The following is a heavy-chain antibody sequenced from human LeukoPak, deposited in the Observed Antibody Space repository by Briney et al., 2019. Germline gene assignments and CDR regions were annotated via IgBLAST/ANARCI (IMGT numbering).Heavy chain of an antibody. Sequence: GGSLRLSCAASGFTFSSYSMNWVRQAPGKGLEWVSSISSSSSYIYYADSVKGRFTISRDNAKNSLYLQMNSLRAEDTAVYYCARVDTAMVPPYYYYGTDVWGKGTTVTVSS. CDR2: ISSSSSYI. J-gene: IGHJ6*04. CDR1: GFTFSSYS. V-gene: IGHV3-21*01. D-gene: IGHD5-18*01. CDR3: ARVDTAMVPPYYYYGTDV.